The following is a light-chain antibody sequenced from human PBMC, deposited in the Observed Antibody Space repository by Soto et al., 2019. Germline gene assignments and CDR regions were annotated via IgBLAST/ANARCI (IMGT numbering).Light chain of an antibody. CDR1: SSDVGGYKY. V-gene: IGLV2-8*01. Sequence: QSALTQPPSASGSPGQSVTISCTGTSSDVGGYKYGSWYQQHPGKAPTLMIYEVTKRPSGVPDRFSGSKSGNTASLTVSGLQAEDEADYYCSSYGGSNNLLVGGGTKLTVL. CDR3: SSYGGSNNLL. CDR2: EVT. J-gene: IGLJ2*01.